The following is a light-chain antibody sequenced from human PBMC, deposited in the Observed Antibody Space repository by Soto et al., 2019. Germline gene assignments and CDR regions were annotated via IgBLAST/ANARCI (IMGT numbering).Light chain of an antibody. Sequence: QSVLTQPPSVSGAPGQTVTISCAGTSSNIGSNYDVHWYQHLPGTAPKLLIFGYTNRPSGVSDRFSGSKSGTSASLAITGLQSEDEAAYYCQSYDSDVSAWVFGGGTQLTVL. V-gene: IGLV1-40*01. J-gene: IGLJ3*02. CDR3: QSYDSDVSAWV. CDR1: SSNIGSNYD. CDR2: GYT.